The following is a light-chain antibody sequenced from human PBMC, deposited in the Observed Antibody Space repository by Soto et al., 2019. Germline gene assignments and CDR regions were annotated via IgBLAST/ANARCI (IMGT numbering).Light chain of an antibody. Sequence: QSALTQPASVSGSPGQSITISCTGTSSDIGAYNYVSWYQQHPGKAPKLIIYEVNNRPSGVSNRFSGSKSGNTASLTISGLQLEDEADYRCSSYTGGSTYWIFGGGTKLTVL. CDR1: SSDIGAYNY. CDR3: SSYTGGSTYWI. CDR2: EVN. J-gene: IGLJ3*02. V-gene: IGLV2-14*01.